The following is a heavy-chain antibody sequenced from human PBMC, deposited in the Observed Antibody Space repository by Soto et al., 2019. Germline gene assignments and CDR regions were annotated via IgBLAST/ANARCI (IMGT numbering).Heavy chain of an antibody. J-gene: IGHJ6*02. V-gene: IGHV4-30-4*02. D-gene: IGHD3-3*01. CDR2: IYYSGNT. Sequence: SETLSLTCTVSGDSISSGDYYWSWIRQPPGKGLEWIGCIYYSGNTYYNPSLKRRFSISVDTSKNQFSLKLSSVTAADTAVYYCARAETRIFGVVMNPLPSKYYYYSGMDVWGQGTTVTVSS. CDR3: ARAETRIFGVVMNPLPSKYYYYSGMDV. CDR1: GDSISSGDYY.